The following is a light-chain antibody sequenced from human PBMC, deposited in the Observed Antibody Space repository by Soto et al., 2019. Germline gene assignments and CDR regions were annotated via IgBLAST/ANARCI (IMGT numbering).Light chain of an antibody. CDR2: DAS. V-gene: IGKV3-11*01. J-gene: IGKJ1*01. Sequence: EVVLTQSTDTLSLSPGERATLSCRASQSVSSYLAGYQQKPGQAPRLLIYDASSRATGIPASFSGSGSGTDFTLTITCIEPEDFAVYYCQQCRSGLWRFGQGT. CDR1: QSVSSY. CDR3: QQCRSGLWR.